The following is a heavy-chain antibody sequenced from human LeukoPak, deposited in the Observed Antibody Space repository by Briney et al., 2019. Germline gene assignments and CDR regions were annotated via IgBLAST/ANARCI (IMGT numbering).Heavy chain of an antibody. V-gene: IGHV3-11*06. D-gene: IGHD1-14*01. CDR2: ISSSSSYT. J-gene: IGHJ6*02. CDR3: ARGVPGTWVTAGFHYMDV. Sequence: GGSLRLSCAASRFTFSDYYMSWIRQAPGKGLEWVSYISSSSSYTNYADSVKGRFTISRDNAKNSLYLQMNSLRAEDTAVYYCARGVPGTWVTAGFHYMDVWGQGTTVTVSS. CDR1: RFTFSDYY.